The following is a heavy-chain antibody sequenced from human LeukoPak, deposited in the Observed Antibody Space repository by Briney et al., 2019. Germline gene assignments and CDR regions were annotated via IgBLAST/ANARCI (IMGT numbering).Heavy chain of an antibody. J-gene: IGHJ4*02. D-gene: IGHD3-3*01. CDR2: INHSGST. CDR3: ARGPRDYDFWSGYYRHYLDY. V-gene: IGHV4-34*01. Sequence: SETLSLTCAVYGGSFSGYYWSWIRQPPGKGLEWIGEINHSGSTNCNPSLKSRVTISVDTSKNQFSLKLSSVTAADTAVYYCARGPRDYDFWSGYYRHYLDYWGQGTLVTVSS. CDR1: GGSFSGYY.